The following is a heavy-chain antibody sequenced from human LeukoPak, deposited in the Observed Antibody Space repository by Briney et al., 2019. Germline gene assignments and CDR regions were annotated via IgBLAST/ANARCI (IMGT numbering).Heavy chain of an antibody. CDR2: IYYSGNT. Sequence: NPSETLSLTCTVSGGSISSSTYHWGWIRQPPGKGLEWIGSIYYSGNTYYNPSLKSRVTISVDTSKNQFSVKLSSVTAADTAVYYCARHSSPHAGGSSWYDFWGQGTLVTVSS. CDR3: ARHSSPHAGGSSWYDF. V-gene: IGHV4-39*01. D-gene: IGHD2-8*02. J-gene: IGHJ5*01. CDR1: GGSISSSTYH.